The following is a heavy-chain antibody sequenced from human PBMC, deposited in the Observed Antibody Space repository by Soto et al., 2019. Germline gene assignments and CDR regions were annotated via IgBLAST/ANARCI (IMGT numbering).Heavy chain of an antibody. Sequence: HPGKGLELIGSIFYAGSIYYSPSLKGRLIISVDPSKNQFSLKLTSVTAADTVVYYCARDSGYSYGPIDYWGQGTLVTVSS. V-gene: IGHV4-39*02. J-gene: IGHJ4*02. CDR3: ARDSGYSYGPIDY. D-gene: IGHD5-18*01. CDR2: IFYAGSI.